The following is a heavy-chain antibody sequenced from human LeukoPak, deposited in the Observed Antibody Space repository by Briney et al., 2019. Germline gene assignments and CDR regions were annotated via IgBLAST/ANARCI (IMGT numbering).Heavy chain of an antibody. CDR2: IYYSGST. CDR1: GGYISGYY. J-gene: IGHJ4*02. CDR3: ARNLSPYSSSWYSFYYFDY. D-gene: IGHD6-13*01. V-gene: IGHV4-59*01. Sequence: SGTLSLTCTVSGGYISGYYWSWIRQPPGKGLEWIGYIYYSGSTNYNPSLKSRVTISVDTSKNQFSLKLSSVTAADTAVYYCARNLSPYSSSWYSFYYFDYWGQGTLVTVSS.